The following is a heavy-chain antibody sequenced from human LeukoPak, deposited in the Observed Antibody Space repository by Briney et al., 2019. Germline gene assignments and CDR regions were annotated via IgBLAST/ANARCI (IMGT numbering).Heavy chain of an antibody. CDR3: ARDRVLEWSGWFDP. CDR2: IIPIFGTA. D-gene: IGHD3-3*01. CDR1: GGTFSSSA. Sequence: SVKVSCKASGGTFSSSAISWVRQAPGQGLEWMGGIIPIFGTADYAQKFQGRATITADESTSTAYMEVSSLRSEDTAAYYCARDRVLEWSGWFDPWGQGTLVTVSS. J-gene: IGHJ5*02. V-gene: IGHV1-69*01.